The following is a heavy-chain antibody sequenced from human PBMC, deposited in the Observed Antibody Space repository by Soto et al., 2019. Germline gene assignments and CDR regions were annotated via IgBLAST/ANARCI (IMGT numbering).Heavy chain of an antibody. CDR2: IYYSGCT. CDR3: ATERRSGFWSGYYTFDY. Sequence: TLSLTCTVSGGSISSGDYYWSWIRQPPGKGLEWIGYIYYSGCTYYNPSLKSRVTRSVDTSKNQFSLKLSSVTAADTAVYYCATERRSGFWSGYYTFDYWGQGTLVTVSS. J-gene: IGHJ4*02. CDR1: GGSISSGDYY. V-gene: IGHV4-30-4*01. D-gene: IGHD3-3*01.